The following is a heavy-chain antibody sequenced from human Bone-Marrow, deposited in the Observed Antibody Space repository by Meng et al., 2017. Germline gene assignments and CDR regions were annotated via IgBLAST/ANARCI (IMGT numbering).Heavy chain of an antibody. D-gene: IGHD2-15*01. CDR3: ARELDCSGGSCYFGGGVGY. J-gene: IGHJ4*02. CDR1: GGSISSGGYY. CDR2: IYYSGST. V-gene: IGHV4-31*03. Sequence: HGQLTVEGPGLVKPSQTLSLTCTVSGGSISSGGYYWSWIRQHPGKGLEWIGYIYYSGSTYYNPSLKSRVTISVDTSKNQFSLKLSSVTAADTAVYYCARELDCSGGSCYFGGGVGYWGQGTLVTVSS.